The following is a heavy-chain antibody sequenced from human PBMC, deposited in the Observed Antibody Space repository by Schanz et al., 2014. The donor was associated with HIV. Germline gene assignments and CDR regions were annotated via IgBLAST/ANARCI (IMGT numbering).Heavy chain of an antibody. CDR3: ANQRYSGTYRPFDY. J-gene: IGHJ4*02. Sequence: EVQLLESGGGLVQPGGSLRLSCSASGFTFDNYAMTWVRQAPGKGLEWVSAIDGVGDNTYYADSVKGRLTISRDNSKNTVYLRMSGLRAEDTAVYYCANQRYSGTYRPFDYWGRGTLVTVSS. CDR2: IDGVGDNT. CDR1: GFTFDNYA. V-gene: IGHV3-23*01. D-gene: IGHD1-26*01.